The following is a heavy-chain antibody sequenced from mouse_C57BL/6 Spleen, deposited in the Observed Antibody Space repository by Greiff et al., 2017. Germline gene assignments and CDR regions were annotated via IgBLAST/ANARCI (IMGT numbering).Heavy chain of an antibody. CDR2: IYPGDGDT. CDR3: ARYGNYEDAMDY. J-gene: IGHJ4*01. CDR1: GYAFSSYW. V-gene: IGHV1-80*01. D-gene: IGHD2-1*01. Sequence: QVQLQQSGAELVKPGASVKISCKASGYAFSSYWMNWVKQRPGKGLEWIGQIYPGDGDTNYNGKFKGKATLTADKSSSTAYMQLSSLTSEDSAVYFCARYGNYEDAMDYWGQGTSVTVSS.